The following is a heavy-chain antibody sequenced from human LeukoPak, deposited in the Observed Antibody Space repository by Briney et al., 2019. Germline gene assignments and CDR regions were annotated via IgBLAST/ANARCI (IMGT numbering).Heavy chain of an antibody. CDR2: INPNGGGT. D-gene: IGHD3-22*01. CDR1: GYTFTAYY. V-gene: IGHV1-2*02. J-gene: IGHJ4*02. Sequence: ASVKVSCKASGYTFTAYYMHWVRQAPGQGLEWMGWINPNGGGTNYAQKFQGRVTMTRDTSISTAYMELSRLRSDDTAVYYCSTVRDSSGSPFDYWGQGTLVTVSS. CDR3: STVRDSSGSPFDY.